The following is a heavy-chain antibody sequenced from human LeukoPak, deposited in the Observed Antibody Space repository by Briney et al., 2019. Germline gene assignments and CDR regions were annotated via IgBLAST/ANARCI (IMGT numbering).Heavy chain of an antibody. CDR2: IYSGGST. D-gene: IGHD3-10*01. CDR1: GFTVSSNY. V-gene: IGHV3-53*01. J-gene: IGHJ4*02. Sequence: GGSLRLSCAASGFTVSSNYMSWVRQAPGKGLEWVSVIYSGGSTYYADSVKGRFTISRDNSENTLYLQMNSLRAEDTAIYYCAKPPFGSGSPLDYWGQGTLVTVSS. CDR3: AKPPFGSGSPLDY.